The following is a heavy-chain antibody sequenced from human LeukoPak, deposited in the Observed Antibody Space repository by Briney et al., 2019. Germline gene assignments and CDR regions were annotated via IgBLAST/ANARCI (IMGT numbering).Heavy chain of an antibody. J-gene: IGHJ4*02. D-gene: IGHD3-10*01. CDR1: GYTFTGYY. CDR2: INPNSGGT. Sequence: ASVKVSCKASGYTFTGYYMHWVRQAPGQGLEWMGWINPNSGGTNYAQKFQGRVTMTRDTSISTAYMELSRLRSDDTAVYYCAKGSFYYYGSGSYFPNWGQGTLVTVSS. V-gene: IGHV1-2*02. CDR3: AKGSFYYYGSGSYFPN.